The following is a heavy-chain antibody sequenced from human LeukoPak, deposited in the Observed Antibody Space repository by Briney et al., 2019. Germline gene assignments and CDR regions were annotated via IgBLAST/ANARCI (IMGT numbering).Heavy chain of an antibody. V-gene: IGHV3-7*01. Sequence: PGGSLRLSCEASGFSFSSNWMSWVRQAPGKGLEWVAFIKQDGSDKYYVESVKGRFTISRDNAKNPLFLQMNSLRADDTAVYYCARGNGVGVWGRGTTVTVSS. CDR3: ARGNGVGV. J-gene: IGHJ6*02. CDR1: GFSFSSNW. CDR2: IKQDGSDK.